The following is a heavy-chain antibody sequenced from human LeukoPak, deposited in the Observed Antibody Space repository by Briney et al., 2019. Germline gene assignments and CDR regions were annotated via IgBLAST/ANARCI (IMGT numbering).Heavy chain of an antibody. CDR3: AREDDSRGDKIDY. D-gene: IGHD3-22*01. CDR2: IWYDGSNK. V-gene: IGHV3-33*01. J-gene: IGHJ4*02. Sequence: PGRSLRLSCAASGFTFSSYGMHWVRQAPGKGLEWVAVIWYDGSNKYYADSVKGRFTISRDNSKNTLYLQMNSLRAEDTAVYYCAREDDSRGDKIDYWGQGTLVTVSS. CDR1: GFTFSSYG.